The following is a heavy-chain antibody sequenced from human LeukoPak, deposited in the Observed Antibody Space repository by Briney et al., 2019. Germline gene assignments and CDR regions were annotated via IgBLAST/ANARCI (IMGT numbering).Heavy chain of an antibody. CDR3: AKNRGAGSHYYYHMNV. J-gene: IGHJ6*03. V-gene: IGHV3-23*01. CDR1: GFTFTDYA. Sequence: GGSLRLSCTASGFTFTDYAVNWVRQAPGKGLEWVSTMSASGSIKFYADSVKGRFTISRDNSKNTLYLQLNSLRVEDTAVYYCAKNRGAGSHYYYHMNVWGKGTTVTVSS. D-gene: IGHD1-26*01. CDR2: MSASGSIK.